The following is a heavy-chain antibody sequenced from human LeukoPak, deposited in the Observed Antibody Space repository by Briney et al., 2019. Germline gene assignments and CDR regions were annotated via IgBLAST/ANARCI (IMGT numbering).Heavy chain of an antibody. D-gene: IGHD3-22*01. Sequence: PSETLSLTCAVYGGSFSGYYWSWIRQPPGKGLERIGEINHSGSTNYNPSLKSRVTISVDTSKNQFSLKLSSVTAADTAVYYCARLLVTYYDSSGYFSDAFDIWGQGTMVTVSS. CDR1: GGSFSGYY. J-gene: IGHJ3*02. V-gene: IGHV4-34*01. CDR2: INHSGST. CDR3: ARLLVTYYDSSGYFSDAFDI.